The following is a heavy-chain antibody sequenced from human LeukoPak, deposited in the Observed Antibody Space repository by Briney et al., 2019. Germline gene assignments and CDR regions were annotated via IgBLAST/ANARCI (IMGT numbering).Heavy chain of an antibody. CDR3: AVLHYYAMDV. CDR2: ISWNSGTK. Sequence: GGSLRLSCAASGFTFDDYAMHWVRPAPGKGLEWVSGISWNSGTKGYADSVKGRFTISRDNAKNSLYLQMNSLRGEDAALYYCAVLHYYAMDVWGQGTTVTVSS. CDR1: GFTFDDYA. D-gene: IGHD2-8*01. V-gene: IGHV3-9*01. J-gene: IGHJ6*02.